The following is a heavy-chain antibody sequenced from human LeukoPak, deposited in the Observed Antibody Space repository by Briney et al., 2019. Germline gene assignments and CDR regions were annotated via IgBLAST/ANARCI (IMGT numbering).Heavy chain of an antibody. CDR2: INPYSGDT. J-gene: IGHJ4*02. CDR3: ARVAMSGIGSDDF. V-gene: IGHV1-2*02. D-gene: IGHD1-26*01. CDR1: GYTFTSYA. Sequence: ASVKVSCKASGYTFTSYAISWVRRAPGQGLEWMGWINPYSGDTNYAQKFQGRVTMTRDTSISTAYMELSSLKSDDTAVYYCARVAMSGIGSDDFWGQGTLVTASS.